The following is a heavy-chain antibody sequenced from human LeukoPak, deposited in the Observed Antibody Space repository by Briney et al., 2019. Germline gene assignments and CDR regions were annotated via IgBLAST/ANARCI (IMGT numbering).Heavy chain of an antibody. D-gene: IGHD6-19*01. Sequence: PGRSLRLSCAASGFTFSSFEMFWVRQAPGKGLEWVSYINSGGENMQYADSVKGRFTISRDNSKNTLYLQMNSLRAEDTAVYYCAKVIIAVAGTKGAFDPWGQGTLVTVSS. CDR2: INSGGENM. J-gene: IGHJ5*02. CDR1: GFTFSSFE. V-gene: IGHV3-23*01. CDR3: AKVIIAVAGTKGAFDP.